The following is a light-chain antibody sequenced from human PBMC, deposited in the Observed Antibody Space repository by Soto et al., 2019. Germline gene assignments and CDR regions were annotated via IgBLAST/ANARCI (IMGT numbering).Light chain of an antibody. V-gene: IGKV3-20*01. CDR3: QQYGSSTGT. Sequence: EIVLTQSPGTLSLSPGERATISCRAIQSVSSSYLAWYQQKPGQAPRLLIYGASSRATGIPDSFSGSGSGTDFTLTISRLEPEDFAVYYCQQYGSSTGTFGQGTKV. J-gene: IGKJ1*01. CDR2: GAS. CDR1: QSVSSSY.